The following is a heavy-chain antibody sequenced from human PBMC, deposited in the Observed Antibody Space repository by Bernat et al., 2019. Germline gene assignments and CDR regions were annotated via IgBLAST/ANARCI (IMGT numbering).Heavy chain of an antibody. V-gene: IGHV3-15*01. CDR3: TTDWGSMVQGVIKPNPPDY. CDR2: IKSKTDGGTT. CDR1: GFTFSNAW. D-gene: IGHD3-10*01. Sequence: EVQLVESGGGLVKPGGSLRLSCAASGFTFSNAWMSWVRQAPGKGLEWVGRIKSKTDGGTTDYAAPVKGRFTISRDDSKNTLYLQMNSLKTEDTAVYYCTTDWGSMVQGVIKPNPPDYWGQGTLVTVSS. J-gene: IGHJ4*02.